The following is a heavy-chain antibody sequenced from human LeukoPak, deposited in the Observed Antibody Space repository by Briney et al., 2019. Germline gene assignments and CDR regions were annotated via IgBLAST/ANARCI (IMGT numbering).Heavy chain of an antibody. J-gene: IGHJ6*02. D-gene: IGHD3-10*02. CDR2: ISWNSGSI. V-gene: IGHV3-9*01. CDR1: GFTFDDYA. CDR3: AKDIFNGRGVTPLYYYHGMDV. Sequence: PGGSLRLSCAASGFTFDDYAMHWVRQAPRKGLEWVSGISWNSGSIGYADSVKGRFTISRDNAKKSLNLQMNGLTLEDTAVYYCAKDIFNGRGVTPLYYYHGMDVWGRGTTVTVSS.